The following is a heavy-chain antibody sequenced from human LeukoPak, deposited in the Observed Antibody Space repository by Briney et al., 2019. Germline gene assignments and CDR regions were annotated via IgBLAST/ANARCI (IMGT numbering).Heavy chain of an antibody. J-gene: IGHJ4*02. CDR1: GGSVSGYY. Sequence: PSETLSLTCAVYGGSVSGYYWSWIRQPPGKGLEWIGEINHSGSTNYDPSPKSRDTMSVATSKNKFSLRLSSVTAADTAVYYCARGTLDPILAYWGQGTLVTVSS. D-gene: IGHD3-3*01. CDR2: INHSGST. V-gene: IGHV4-34*01. CDR3: ARGTLDPILAY.